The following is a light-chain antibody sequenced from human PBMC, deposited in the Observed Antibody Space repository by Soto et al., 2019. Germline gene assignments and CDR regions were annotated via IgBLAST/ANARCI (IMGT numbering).Light chain of an antibody. CDR1: QSISSC. CDR2: AAS. Sequence: DIQMTQTPSSLSASAGDRVTITCRASQSISSCLNWYQVKPGRAPKLLIYAASSLQGGVPSRFSGSGSGTDFTLTISSLQPEDFATYYCQESYRTPITFGQGTRLEIK. CDR3: QESYRTPIT. V-gene: IGKV1-39*01. J-gene: IGKJ5*01.